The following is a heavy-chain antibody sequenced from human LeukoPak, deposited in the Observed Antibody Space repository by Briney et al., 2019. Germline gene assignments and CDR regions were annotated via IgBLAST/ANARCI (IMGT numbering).Heavy chain of an antibody. CDR1: GFTFNSYN. V-gene: IGHV3-48*01. D-gene: IGHD3-22*01. CDR3: AGDDSSGYFFDF. J-gene: IGHJ4*02. CDR2: ISSSSSII. Sequence: GGSLRLSCGASGFTFNSYNVNWVRQAPGKGLEWVSYISSSSSIIYYTDSVKGRFTISRDNAKSSLYLQMNSLRAEDTAMYFCAGDDSSGYFFDFWGQGTLVTVSS.